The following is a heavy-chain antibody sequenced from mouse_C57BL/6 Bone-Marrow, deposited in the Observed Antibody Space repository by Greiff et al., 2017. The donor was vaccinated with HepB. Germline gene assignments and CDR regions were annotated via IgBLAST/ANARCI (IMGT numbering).Heavy chain of an antibody. D-gene: IGHD1-1*01. CDR3: ARSDWRITTVY. V-gene: IGHV1-64*01. J-gene: IGHJ2*01. CDR2: IHPNSGST. Sequence: VQLQQPGAELVKPGASVKLSCKASGYTFTSYWMHWVKQRPGQGLEWIGMIHPNSGSTNYNEKFKSKATLTVDKSSSTAYMQLSSLTSEDSAVYDCARSDWRITTVYWGQGTTLTVSS. CDR1: GYTFTSYW.